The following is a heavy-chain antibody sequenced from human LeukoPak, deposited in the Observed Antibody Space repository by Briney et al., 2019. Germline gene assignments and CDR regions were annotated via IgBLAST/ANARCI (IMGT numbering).Heavy chain of an antibody. V-gene: IGHV4-34*01. D-gene: IGHD3-22*01. CDR1: GGSISGTYY. J-gene: IGHJ1*01. CDR2: INHSGST. CDR3: ARGKRVWDSSRIHPIAEYFQH. Sequence: PSETLSLTCTVSGGSISGTYYWSWIRQPPGKGLEWIGEINHSGSTNYNPSLKSRVTISVDTSKNQFSLKLSSVTAADTAVYYCARGKRVWDSSRIHPIAEYFQHWGQGTLVTVSS.